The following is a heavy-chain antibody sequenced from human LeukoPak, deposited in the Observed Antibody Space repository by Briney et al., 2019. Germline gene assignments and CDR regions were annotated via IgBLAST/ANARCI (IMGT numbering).Heavy chain of an antibody. CDR3: ARGVFAVAGINYFDH. D-gene: IGHD6-19*01. CDR2: ISSSSSYI. V-gene: IGHV3-21*01. CDR1: GFTFSSYS. J-gene: IGHJ4*02. Sequence: GGSLRLSCAASGFTFSSYSMNWVRQAPGKGLEWVSSISSSSSYIYYADSVKGRFTISRDNAKNSLYLQMNSLRAEDTAVYYCARGVFAVAGINYFDHWGQGTLVTVSS.